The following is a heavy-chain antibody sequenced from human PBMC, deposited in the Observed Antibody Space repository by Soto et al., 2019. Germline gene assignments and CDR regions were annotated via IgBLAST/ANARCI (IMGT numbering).Heavy chain of an antibody. CDR2: INSDGSST. J-gene: IGHJ6*02. D-gene: IGHD2-2*01. CDR3: ASISYCSSTSCYESPGYYYYGMDV. V-gene: IGHV3-74*01. Sequence: GGSLRLSCAASGFTFSSYWMHWVRQAPGKGLVWVSRINSDGSSTSYAESVKGRFTISRDNAKNTLYLQMNSLRAEDTAVYYCASISYCSSTSCYESPGYYYYGMDVWGQGTTVTVSS. CDR1: GFTFSSYW.